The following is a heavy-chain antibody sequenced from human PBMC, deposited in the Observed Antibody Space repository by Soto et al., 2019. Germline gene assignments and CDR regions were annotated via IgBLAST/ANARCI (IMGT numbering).Heavy chain of an antibody. CDR3: ITYIVAECTVYDH. V-gene: IGHV3-15*01. J-gene: IGHJ5*02. CDR1: GFKFSNEW. D-gene: IGHD2-8*02. Sequence: EAQLVESGGGLVKPGGSLRLSCVASGFKFSNEWMSWVRQPQGKGLEWVGRIKSREDGGATTFATAVKGRFLISRDDSKITLYRQKHILQSDDAAGYYGITYIVAECTVYDHWGQGTLVTVST. CDR2: IKSREDGGAT.